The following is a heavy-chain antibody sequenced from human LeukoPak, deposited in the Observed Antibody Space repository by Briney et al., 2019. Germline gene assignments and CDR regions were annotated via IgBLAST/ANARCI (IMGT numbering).Heavy chain of an antibody. CDR1: GFTFSSYA. J-gene: IGHJ5*02. CDR2: ISGSGGST. D-gene: IGHD1-26*01. Sequence: GGSLRLSCATSGFTFSSYAMSWVRQAPGKGLEWVSAISGSGGSTYYADSVKGRFTISRDNSKNTLYLQMNSLRAEDTAVYYCAKDRVGTDYNWFDPWGQGTLVTVSS. CDR3: AKDRVGTDYNWFDP. V-gene: IGHV3-23*01.